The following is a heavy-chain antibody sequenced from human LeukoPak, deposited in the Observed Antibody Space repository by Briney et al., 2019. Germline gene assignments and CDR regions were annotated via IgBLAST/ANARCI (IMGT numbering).Heavy chain of an antibody. J-gene: IGHJ4*02. CDR3: AAEASCVFSTAYSYFDY. CDR2: ISTHNGNT. Sequence: ASVKVSCTASRYTPTGEVISWVRQAPGQGLEWMGWISTHNGNTNYAQKFQGRVTMTTDTSTSTAYMELRSLRSDDTAVYYGAAEASCVFSTAYSYFDYWGQGTLVTVSS. CDR1: RYTPTGEV. V-gene: IGHV1-18*01. D-gene: IGHD3/OR15-3a*01.